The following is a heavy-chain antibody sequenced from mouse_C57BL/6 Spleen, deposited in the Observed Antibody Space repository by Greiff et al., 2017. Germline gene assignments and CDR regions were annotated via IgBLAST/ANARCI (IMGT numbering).Heavy chain of an antibody. V-gene: IGHV14-3*01. D-gene: IGHD1-1*01. CDR1: GFHIKNTY. Sequence: VQLQQSVAELVRPGASVKLSCTASGFHIKNTYMHWVKQRPEQGLEWIGRIDPANGNTKYAPKFQGKATITADTSYNTAYLQLSSLTSEDTAIYCCAVLDYGSDFDYWGQGTTLTVSS. CDR3: AVLDYGSDFDY. CDR2: IDPANGNT. J-gene: IGHJ2*01.